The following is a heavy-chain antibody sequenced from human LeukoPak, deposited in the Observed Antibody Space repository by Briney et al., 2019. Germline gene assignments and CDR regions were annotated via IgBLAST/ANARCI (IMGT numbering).Heavy chain of an antibody. V-gene: IGHV1-2*02. CDR1: GYTFTGYY. CDR2: INPNSGGT. Sequence: SVKVSCKACGYTFTGYYMHWVRQAPGQGLEWMGWINPNSGGTNYAQKFQGRVTMTRDTSISTAYMELSRLRSDDTAVYYCARDLVGGVATYDYVWGSYPRGVWGQGTTVTVSS. D-gene: IGHD3-16*02. CDR3: ARDLVGGVATYDYVWGSYPRGV. J-gene: IGHJ6*02.